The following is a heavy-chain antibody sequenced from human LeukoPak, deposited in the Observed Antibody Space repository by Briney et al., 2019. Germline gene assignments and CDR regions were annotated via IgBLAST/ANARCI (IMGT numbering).Heavy chain of an antibody. D-gene: IGHD5-18*01. CDR1: GGTFSSYA. J-gene: IGHJ4*02. CDR2: IIPILGIA. CDR3: ASSKVIRGYSYGYAADY. Sequence: SVKVSCKASGGTFSSYAISWVRQAPGQGLEWMGRIIPILGIANYAQKFQGRVTITADKSTSTAYMELSSLRSEDTAVYYCASSKVIRGYSYGYAADYWGQGTLVTVSS. V-gene: IGHV1-69*04.